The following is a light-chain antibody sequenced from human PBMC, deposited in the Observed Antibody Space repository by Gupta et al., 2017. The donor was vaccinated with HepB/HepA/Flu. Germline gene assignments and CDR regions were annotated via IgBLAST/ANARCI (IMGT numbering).Light chain of an antibody. CDR3: QQYGSSSLT. CDR2: GAS. CDR1: QSVSSSY. J-gene: IGKJ4*01. Sequence: EIVLTQSPGTLSLSPGERATLSCRASQSVSSSYLAWYQQKPGQAPRLLIYGASSRATGIPDRFSGSGSETDFTLTISRLEPEDFAVYYCQQYGSSSLTFGGGTKVEIK. V-gene: IGKV3-20*01.